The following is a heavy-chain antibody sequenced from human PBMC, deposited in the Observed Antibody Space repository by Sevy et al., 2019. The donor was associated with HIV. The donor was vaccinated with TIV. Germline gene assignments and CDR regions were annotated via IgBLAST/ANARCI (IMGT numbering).Heavy chain of an antibody. CDR1: GYTFTSYG. CDR2: ISAYNGNT. V-gene: IGHV1-18*01. CDR3: ARGSWLSLWSTKYYGMDV. Sequence: ASVKVSCQASGYTFTSYGISWVGQAPGQGLEWMGWISAYNGNTNYAQKLQGRVTMTTDTSTSTAYMQLRSLRPDDTAVYYCARGSWLSLWSTKYYGMDVWGQGTTVTVSS. J-gene: IGHJ6*02. D-gene: IGHD3-22*01.